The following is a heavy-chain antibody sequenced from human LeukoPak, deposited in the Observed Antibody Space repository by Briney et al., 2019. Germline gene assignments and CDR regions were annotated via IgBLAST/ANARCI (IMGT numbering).Heavy chain of an antibody. J-gene: IGHJ5*02. CDR1: GGSFSGYY. CDR2: INHSGST. V-gene: IGHV4-34*01. CDR3: ARGSGGILTGYLPFDP. Sequence: SETLSLTCAVYGGSFSGYYWSWIRRPPGKGLEWIGEINHSGSTNYNPSLKSRVTISVDTSKNQFSLKLSSVTAADTAVYYCARGSGGILTGYLPFDPWGQGTLVTVSS. D-gene: IGHD3-9*01.